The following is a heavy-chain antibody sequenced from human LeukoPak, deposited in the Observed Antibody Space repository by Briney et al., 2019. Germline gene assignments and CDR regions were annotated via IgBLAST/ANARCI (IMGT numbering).Heavy chain of an antibody. D-gene: IGHD6-6*01. V-gene: IGHV3-30*02. J-gene: IGHJ4*02. CDR3: ARGRDSSSHPPGDY. CDR2: IRYDGSNK. Sequence: PGGSLRLSCAASGFTFSSYGMHWVRQAPGKGLEWVAFIRYDGSNKYYADSVKGRFTISRDNSKNTLYLQMNSLRAEDTAVYYCARGRDSSSHPPGDYWGQGTLVTVSS. CDR1: GFTFSSYG.